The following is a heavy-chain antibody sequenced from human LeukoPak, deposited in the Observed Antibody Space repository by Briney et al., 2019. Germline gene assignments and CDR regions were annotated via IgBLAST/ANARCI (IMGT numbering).Heavy chain of an antibody. CDR1: GFTFTNYA. CDR2: TSDTYATT. V-gene: IGHV3-23*01. J-gene: IGHJ4*02. CDR3: VRHDSFIPF. D-gene: IGHD2-21*01. Sequence: GRSLRLSCAASGFTFTNYAMTWVSQAPENGLEWVSSTSDTYATTYYTGSVKGRSTISRDNSKNTVYLQLNNLRAEDTAVYFCVRHDSFIPFWGQGTLVSVSS.